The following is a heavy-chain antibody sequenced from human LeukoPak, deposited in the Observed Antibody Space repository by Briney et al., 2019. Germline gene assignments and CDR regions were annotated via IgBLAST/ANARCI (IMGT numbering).Heavy chain of an antibody. CDR1: GFYFGGHA. Sequence: PGGSLRLSCVASGFYFGGHAMHWLRQAPGKGLEWVSYISSSSSTIYYADSVKGRFTISRDNAKNSLYLQMNSLRAEDTAVYYCGVGATGGAVDYWGQGTLVTVSS. CDR2: ISSSSSTI. V-gene: IGHV3-48*01. CDR3: GVGATGGAVDY. J-gene: IGHJ4*02. D-gene: IGHD1-26*01.